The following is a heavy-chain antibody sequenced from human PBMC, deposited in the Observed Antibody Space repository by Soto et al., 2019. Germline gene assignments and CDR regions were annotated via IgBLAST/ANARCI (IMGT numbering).Heavy chain of an antibody. Sequence: TLSLTCTVSGGSISSYYWSWIRQPPGKGLEWIGYIYYSGSTNYNPSLKSRVTISVDTSKNQFSLKLSSVTAADTAVYYCARRRYSSGWYLGFDYWGQGTLVTVSS. D-gene: IGHD6-19*01. V-gene: IGHV4-59*08. CDR1: GGSISSYY. J-gene: IGHJ4*02. CDR2: IYYSGST. CDR3: ARRRYSSGWYLGFDY.